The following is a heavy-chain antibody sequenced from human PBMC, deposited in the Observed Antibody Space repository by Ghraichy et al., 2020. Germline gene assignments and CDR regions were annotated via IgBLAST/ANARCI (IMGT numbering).Heavy chain of an antibody. CDR2: INHSGST. D-gene: IGHD5-24*01. Sequence: SETLSLTCAVYGGSFSGYYWSWIRQPPGKGLEWIGEINHSGSTNYNPSLKSRVTISVDTSKNQFSLKLSSVTAADTAVYYCARGREMANDTPRNALDYWGQGTLVTVSS. CDR1: GGSFSGYY. V-gene: IGHV4-34*01. J-gene: IGHJ4*02. CDR3: ARGREMANDTPRNALDY.